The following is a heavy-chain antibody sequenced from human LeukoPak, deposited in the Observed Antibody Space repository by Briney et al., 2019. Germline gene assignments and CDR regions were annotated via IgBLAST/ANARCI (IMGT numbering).Heavy chain of an antibody. CDR2: VYNGGST. J-gene: IGHJ4*02. V-gene: IGHV4-34*01. Sequence: SETLSLTCAVYGGSFNDYFWTWIRQPPGKGLEWIGEVYNGGSTNYNPSLKSRVIISVDTSKNQFSLKMSSVTAADTAVYYCAREGSAVTNFDYWGQGTLVTVSS. D-gene: IGHD3-10*01. CDR1: GGSFNDYF. CDR3: AREGSAVTNFDY.